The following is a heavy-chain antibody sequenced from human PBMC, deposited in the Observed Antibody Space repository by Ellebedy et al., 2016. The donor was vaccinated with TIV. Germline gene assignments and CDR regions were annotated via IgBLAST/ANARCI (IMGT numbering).Heavy chain of an antibody. J-gene: IGHJ4*02. D-gene: IGHD4-17*01. Sequence: PGGSLRLSCEASGFTFNTYTRNWVRQAPGKELEWVSSISYSSAYIYYGDSVKGRFTLSRDNAKNLLYLQMNSLRAEDSAVYYCTTDRESGDFEFDNWGQGTLVTVSS. V-gene: IGHV3-21*01. CDR3: TTDRESGDFEFDN. CDR2: ISYSSAYI. CDR1: GFTFNTYT.